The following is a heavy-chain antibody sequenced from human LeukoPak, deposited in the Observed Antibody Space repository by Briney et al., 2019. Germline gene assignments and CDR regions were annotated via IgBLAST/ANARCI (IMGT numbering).Heavy chain of an antibody. CDR2: IYTSGST. Sequence: SETLSLTCTVSGGYISSYYWSWIRQPAGKGLEWIGRIYTSGSTNYNPSLKSRVTMSVDTSKNQFSLKLSSVTAADTAVYYCARDSDYGDAYYFDYWGQGTLVTVSS. J-gene: IGHJ4*02. CDR3: ARDSDYGDAYYFDY. CDR1: GGYISSYY. D-gene: IGHD4-17*01. V-gene: IGHV4-4*07.